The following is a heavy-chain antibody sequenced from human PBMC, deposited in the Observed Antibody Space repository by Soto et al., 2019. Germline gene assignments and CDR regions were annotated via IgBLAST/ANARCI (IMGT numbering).Heavy chain of an antibody. J-gene: IGHJ4*02. CDR3: AKGDIVVVVAAVDY. D-gene: IGHD2-15*01. CDR1: GFTFSSYG. CDR2: ISYDGSNK. V-gene: IGHV3-30*18. Sequence: QVQLVESGGGVVQPGRSLRLSCAASGFTFSSYGMHWVRQAPGKGLEWVAVISYDGSNKYYADSVKGRFTISRDHSKNTLYLQMNSLRAEDTAVYYCAKGDIVVVVAAVDYWGQGTLVTVSS.